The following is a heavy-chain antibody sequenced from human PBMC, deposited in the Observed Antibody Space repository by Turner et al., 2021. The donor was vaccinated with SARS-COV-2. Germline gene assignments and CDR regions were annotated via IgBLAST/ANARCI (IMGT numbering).Heavy chain of an antibody. J-gene: IGHJ5*02. Sequence: QVQLQESGPGLVKSSETLSLTCTVSGGSIGRYYWSWIRHSAGKGLEWIGRMYTSGGTNYNPSLKSRVTMSLDTSKNQFSLKLSSVTAADTAVYYCARAHYPGSLFRFDPWGQGTLVTVSS. V-gene: IGHV4-4*07. CDR3: ARAHYPGSLFRFDP. CDR2: MYTSGGT. CDR1: GGSIGRYY. D-gene: IGHD2-21*01.